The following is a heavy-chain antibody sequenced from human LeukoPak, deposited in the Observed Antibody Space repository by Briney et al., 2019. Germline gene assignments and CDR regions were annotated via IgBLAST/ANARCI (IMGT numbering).Heavy chain of an antibody. D-gene: IGHD3-10*01. V-gene: IGHV4-61*02. CDR2: IYTSGST. CDR3: AKEYGSGSYSWNDY. CDR1: GGSISSGSYY. Sequence: SQTLSLTCTVSGGSISSGSYYWSWIRQPAGKGLEWIGRIYTSGSTNYNPSLKSRVTISVDTSKNQFSLKLSSVTAADTAVYYCAKEYGSGSYSWNDYWGQGTLVIVSS. J-gene: IGHJ4*02.